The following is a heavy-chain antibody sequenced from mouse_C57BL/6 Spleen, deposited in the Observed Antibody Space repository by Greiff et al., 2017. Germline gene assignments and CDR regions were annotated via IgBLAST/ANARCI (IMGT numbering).Heavy chain of an antibody. J-gene: IGHJ2*01. D-gene: IGHD1-1*01. Sequence: DVMLLESGGGLVKPGGSLKLSCAASGFTFSDYGMHWVRQAPEQGLEWVAYISSGSSTIYYADTVKGRFTIYRDNAKNTLYLQMTSLRSEDTAMYYCARWDYYDVGHWGQGTTLTVSS. CDR1: GFTFSDYG. CDR2: ISSGSSTI. V-gene: IGHV5-17*01. CDR3: ARWDYYDVGH.